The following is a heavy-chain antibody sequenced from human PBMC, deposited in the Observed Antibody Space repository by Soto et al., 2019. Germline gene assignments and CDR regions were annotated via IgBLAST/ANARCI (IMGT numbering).Heavy chain of an antibody. CDR2: IVVGSGNT. CDR3: AADPHIVVVTAIPPSFDY. J-gene: IGHJ4*02. CDR1: GFTFTSSS. D-gene: IGHD2-21*02. Sequence: SVKVSCKASGFTFTSSSVQWVRQARGQRLEWIGWIVVGSGNTNYAQKFQERVTITRDMSTSTAYMELSSLRSEDTAVYYCAADPHIVVVTAIPPSFDYWGQGTLVTVSS. V-gene: IGHV1-58*01.